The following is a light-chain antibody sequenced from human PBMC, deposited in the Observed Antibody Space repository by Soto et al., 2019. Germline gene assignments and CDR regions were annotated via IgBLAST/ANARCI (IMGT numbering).Light chain of an antibody. J-gene: IGKJ4*01. CDR1: QSVSSNY. V-gene: IGKV3-20*01. CDR2: DES. Sequence: EIVLTQSPGTLSLSPGERATLSCRASQSVSSNYLVWYQQKPGQAPRLLVFDESNRATGIPDRFSGSGSGTDFTLTISRLEPEDFAVYYCQQYGSSPLTFGGGTKVEIK. CDR3: QQYGSSPLT.